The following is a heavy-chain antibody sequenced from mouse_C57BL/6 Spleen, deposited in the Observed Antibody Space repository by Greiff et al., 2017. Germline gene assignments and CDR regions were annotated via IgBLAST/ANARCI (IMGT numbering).Heavy chain of an antibody. CDR2: ISSGSSTI. D-gene: IGHD4-1*01. Sequence: EVKLEESGGGLVKPGGSLKLSCAASGFTFSDYGMHWVRQAPEKGLEWVAYISSGSSTIYYADTVKGRFTISRDNAKNTLFLQMTSLRSEDTAVYYCARALTGTGAMDYWGQGTSVTVSS. V-gene: IGHV5-17*01. CDR1: GFTFSDYG. J-gene: IGHJ4*01. CDR3: ARALTGTGAMDY.